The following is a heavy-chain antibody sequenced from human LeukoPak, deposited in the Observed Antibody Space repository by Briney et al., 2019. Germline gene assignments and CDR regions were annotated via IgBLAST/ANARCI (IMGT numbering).Heavy chain of an antibody. CDR3: AKRDVSSSPQLFDYYGMDV. J-gene: IGHJ6*02. D-gene: IGHD6-13*01. V-gene: IGHV3-23*01. CDR1: GFTFSTYS. Sequence: AGGSLRLSCAASGFTFSTYSVNWVRQAPGKGLEWVSAISGSGGSTYYADSVKGRFTISRDNSKNTLYLQMNSLRAEDTAVYYCAKRDVSSSPQLFDYYGMDVWGQGTTVTVSS. CDR2: ISGSGGST.